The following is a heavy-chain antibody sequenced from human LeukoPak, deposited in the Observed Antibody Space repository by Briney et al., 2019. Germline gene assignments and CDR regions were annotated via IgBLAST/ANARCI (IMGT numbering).Heavy chain of an antibody. D-gene: IGHD3-16*01. J-gene: IGHJ4*02. Sequence: QSGGSLRLSCAASGFTFSSYAMSWVRQAPGKGLEWVSSISVSGGSTYYADSVKGRFTISRDNSKNTLYLQMNSLRAEDTAVYYCAKAGGSRGIKVYAYWGQGTLVTVSS. CDR2: ISVSGGST. V-gene: IGHV3-23*01. CDR3: AKAGGSRGIKVYAY. CDR1: GFTFSSYA.